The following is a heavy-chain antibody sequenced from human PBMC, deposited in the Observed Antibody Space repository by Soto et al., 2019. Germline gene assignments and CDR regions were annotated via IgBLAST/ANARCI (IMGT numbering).Heavy chain of an antibody. CDR2: IIPIFGTA. CDR3: ARGYYGSGSYYSAYYYGMDV. D-gene: IGHD3-10*01. CDR1: VWAYSCYL. V-gene: IGHV1-69*01. Sequence: SLLKLFRKTAVWAYSCYLSSWLSKKTGKGLEWMGGIIPIFGTANYAQKFQGRVTNTADESTSTAYMELSSLRSEDTAVYYCARGYYGSGSYYSAYYYGMDVWGHGSTVTGTS. J-gene: IGHJ6*02.